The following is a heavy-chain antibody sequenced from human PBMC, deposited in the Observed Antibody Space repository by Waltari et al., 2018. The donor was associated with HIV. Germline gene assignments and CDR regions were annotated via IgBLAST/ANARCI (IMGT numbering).Heavy chain of an antibody. V-gene: IGHV3-21*05. CDR3: ARDINGGWGY. D-gene: IGHD7-27*01. Sequence: EAQLAESGGGLVKPGESLTLSCAASGFTFSDFNMNWVRLSAGRGLEWVSYISRSSSSIFYADSVKGRFTISRDNAKNSLYLQMNSLRVEDTAVYYCARDINGGWGYWGQGTLVTVAS. J-gene: IGHJ4*02. CDR1: GFTFSDFN. CDR2: ISRSSSSI.